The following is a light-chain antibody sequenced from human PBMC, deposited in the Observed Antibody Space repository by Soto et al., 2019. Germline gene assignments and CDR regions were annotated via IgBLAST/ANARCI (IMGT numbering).Light chain of an antibody. Sequence: EMVVTQSPATLSVSPGEIATLSFSASQDVSSNLAWYQQKPGQAPSLLIYGASTRATGTPARFSGSGSGTEFTLTISSLQSEDYAVYFCQQYIRWPLTFGGGTKVDIK. CDR3: QQYIRWPLT. CDR1: QDVSSN. CDR2: GAS. J-gene: IGKJ4*01. V-gene: IGKV3-15*01.